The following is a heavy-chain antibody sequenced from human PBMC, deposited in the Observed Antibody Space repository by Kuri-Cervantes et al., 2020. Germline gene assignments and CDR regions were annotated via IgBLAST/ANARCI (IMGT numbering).Heavy chain of an antibody. CDR3: ARGGSSWYLDFDY. CDR1: GFSLSTSGMC. V-gene: IGHV4-31*03. CDR2: IYSSGST. Sequence: SGPTLVKPPQTLTLTCTFSGFSLSTSGMCVSWVRQPQGKGLEWMGYIYSSGSTYYKPSLKSRLTISVDTSKNQFSLKLSSVTAADTAVYYCARGGSSWYLDFDYWGQGTLVTVSS. J-gene: IGHJ4*02. D-gene: IGHD6-13*01.